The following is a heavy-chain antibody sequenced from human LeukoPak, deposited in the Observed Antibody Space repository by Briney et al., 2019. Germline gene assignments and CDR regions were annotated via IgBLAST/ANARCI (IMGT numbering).Heavy chain of an antibody. V-gene: IGHV1-18*01. CDR3: ARDVTGGVVIIYYYYGMDV. Sequence: ASVKVSCKASGYTFTSYGISWVRQAPGQGLEWMGWISAYNGNTNYAQKLQGRVTMTTDTSTSTAYMELRSLRSDDTAVYYCARDVTGGVVIIYYYYGMDVWGQGTTVTVSS. J-gene: IGHJ6*02. CDR1: GYTFTSYG. D-gene: IGHD3-3*01. CDR2: ISAYNGNT.